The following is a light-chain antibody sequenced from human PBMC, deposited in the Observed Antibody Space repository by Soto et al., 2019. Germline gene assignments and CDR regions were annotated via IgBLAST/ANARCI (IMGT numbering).Light chain of an antibody. V-gene: IGLV2-11*01. CDR3: CSYAGSRV. Sequence: QSALNQPRSVSGSPGQSVTISCTGTSSDVGGYNYVSWYQQHPGKAPKLMIYDVSKRPSGVPDRFSGSKSGNTASLTISGLQAEDEADYYCCSYAGSRVFGTGTKVTVL. CDR1: SSDVGGYNY. J-gene: IGLJ1*01. CDR2: DVS.